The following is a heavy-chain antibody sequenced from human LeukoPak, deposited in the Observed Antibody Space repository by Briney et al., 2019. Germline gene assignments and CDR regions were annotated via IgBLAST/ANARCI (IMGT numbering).Heavy chain of an antibody. CDR2: IYPGDSDT. CDR1: GYSFTSYW. CDR3: ARRDYYGGNSGVYFQH. D-gene: IGHD4-23*01. Sequence: GESLKISCKGSGYSFTSYWIGWVRQMPGKGLEWMGIIYPGDSDTRYSPPFQGQVTISADKSISTAYLQWSSLKASDTAMYYCARRDYYGGNSGVYFQHWGQGTLVTVSS. J-gene: IGHJ1*01. V-gene: IGHV5-51*01.